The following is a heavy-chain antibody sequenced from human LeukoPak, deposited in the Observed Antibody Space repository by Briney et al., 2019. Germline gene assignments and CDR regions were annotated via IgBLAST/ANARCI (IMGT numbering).Heavy chain of an antibody. CDR2: ISWNSGSI. V-gene: IGHV3-9*01. D-gene: IGHD3-3*01. J-gene: IGHJ3*02. Sequence: PGGSLRLSCAASGFTFDDYAMHWVRQAPGKGLEWVSGISWNSGSIGYADSVKGRFTISRDNAKNTLYLQMKSLRAEDTAVYYCARGFTIFGVVNDAFDIWGQGTMVTVSS. CDR3: ARGFTIFGVVNDAFDI. CDR1: GFTFDDYA.